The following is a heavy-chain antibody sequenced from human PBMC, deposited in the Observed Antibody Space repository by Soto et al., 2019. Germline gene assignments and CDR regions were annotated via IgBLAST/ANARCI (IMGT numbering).Heavy chain of an antibody. Sequence: SDTLSLTCTGSGGSISSTRFYWDWIRQPPGKGLEWIGAIFFTGNTYYNPSLKSRVTIFVDPSENQFSLKLTSVTASDTAVYYCARRDCSGDGCFQDPWGQGALVTVSS. CDR2: IFFTGNT. V-gene: IGHV4-39*01. D-gene: IGHD2-21*01. J-gene: IGHJ5*02. CDR1: GGSISSTRFY. CDR3: ARRDCSGDGCFQDP.